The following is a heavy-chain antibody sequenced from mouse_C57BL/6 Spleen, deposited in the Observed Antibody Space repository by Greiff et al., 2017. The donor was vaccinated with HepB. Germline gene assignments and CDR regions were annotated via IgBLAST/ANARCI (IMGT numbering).Heavy chain of an antibody. J-gene: IGHJ2*01. D-gene: IGHD1-1*01. V-gene: IGHV1-54*01. CDR2: INPGSGGT. Sequence: VQLVESGAELVRPGTSVKVSCKASGYAFTNYLIEWVKQRPGQGLEWIGVINPGSGGTNYNEKFKGKATLTADKSSSTAYMQLSSLTSEDSAVYFCARCYYGRGYFDYWGQGTTLTVAS. CDR3: ARCYYGRGYFDY. CDR1: GYAFTNYL.